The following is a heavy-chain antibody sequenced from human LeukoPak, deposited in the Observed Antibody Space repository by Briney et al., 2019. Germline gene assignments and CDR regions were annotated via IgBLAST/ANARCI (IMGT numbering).Heavy chain of an antibody. Sequence: ASVKVSCKASGYTFTSYYMHWVRQAPGQGLEWMGIINPSGGSTSYAQKFQGRVTMTRDTSTSTVYMELSSLRSEDTAVYYCARVGITMIVVAPFDYWGQETLVTVSS. CDR3: ARVGITMIVVAPFDY. D-gene: IGHD3-22*01. V-gene: IGHV1-46*01. CDR1: GYTFTSYY. J-gene: IGHJ4*02. CDR2: INPSGGST.